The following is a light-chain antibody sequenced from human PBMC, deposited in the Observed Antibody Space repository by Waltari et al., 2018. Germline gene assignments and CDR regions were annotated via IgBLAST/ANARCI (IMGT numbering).Light chain of an antibody. J-gene: IGLJ1*01. CDR1: SSDVGGYNY. Sequence: QSALTQPASVSGSPGQSITISCTGTSSDVGGYNYVSWYQQTPVKAPKLMIYEVSNRPSGVSNRFSGSNSGNTASLTISGLQAEDEADYYCSSYTSSSTVFGTGTKVTVL. CDR3: SSYTSSSTV. CDR2: EVS. V-gene: IGLV2-14*01.